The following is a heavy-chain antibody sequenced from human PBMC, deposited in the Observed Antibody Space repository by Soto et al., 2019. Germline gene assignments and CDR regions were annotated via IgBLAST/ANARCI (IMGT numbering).Heavy chain of an antibody. V-gene: IGHV1-69*02. D-gene: IGHD3-10*01. J-gene: IGHJ4*02. CDR3: ATSYGSGYGAFDY. CDR2: VNPILSMS. CDR1: GDTFSFYT. Sequence: QVQLVQSGAELKKPGSSVKVSCKASGDTFSFYTINWVRQAPGLGLERMGRVNPILSMSNYAQKFQGRVTMTADKSKSTAYMELRSLRSEDTAFYYGATSYGSGYGAFDYWGQGALVTVSS.